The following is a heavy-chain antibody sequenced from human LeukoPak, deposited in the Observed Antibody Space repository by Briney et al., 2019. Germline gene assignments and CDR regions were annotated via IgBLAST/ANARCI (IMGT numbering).Heavy chain of an antibody. CDR3: VRDRGGGDIPL. V-gene: IGHV1-46*01. Sequence: ASVTVSCKASGYTFTSYYMHWVRQAPGQGLEWMGIINPSGGSTKYAQKFQGRVTMTRDTSTTTVYMELRSLRSEDTAVYFCVRDRGGGDIPLWSQGTLVTVSS. J-gene: IGHJ4*02. CDR1: GYTFTSYY. D-gene: IGHD3-16*01. CDR2: INPSGGST.